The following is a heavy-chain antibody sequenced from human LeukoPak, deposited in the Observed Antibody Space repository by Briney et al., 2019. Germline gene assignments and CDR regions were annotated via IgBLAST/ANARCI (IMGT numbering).Heavy chain of an antibody. V-gene: IGHV3-48*03. J-gene: IGHJ3*02. CDR3: ARDCGGGSCYGPYDAFDI. D-gene: IGHD2-15*01. CDR2: ISSSGSTI. CDR1: GFTFSSYE. Sequence: GGSLRLSCAASGFTFSSYEMNWVRQAPGKGLEWVSYISSSGSTIYYADSVKGRFTISRDNAKNSLYLQMNSLRAEDTAVYYCARDCGGGSCYGPYDAFDIWGQGTVVTVSS.